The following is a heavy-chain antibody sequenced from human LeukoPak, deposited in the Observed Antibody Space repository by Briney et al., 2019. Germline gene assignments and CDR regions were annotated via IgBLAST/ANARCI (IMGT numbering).Heavy chain of an antibody. CDR2: INPNSGGT. Sequence: ASVKVSCKASGYTFTGYYMHWVRQAPGQGLEWMGWINPNSGGTNYAQKFQGRVTMTRGTSISTAYMELSRLRSDDTAVYYCARDFDCSSTSCYKVKTYYYYYGMDVWGQGTTVTVSS. J-gene: IGHJ6*02. V-gene: IGHV1-2*02. D-gene: IGHD2-2*02. CDR3: ARDFDCSSTSCYKVKTYYYYYGMDV. CDR1: GYTFTGYY.